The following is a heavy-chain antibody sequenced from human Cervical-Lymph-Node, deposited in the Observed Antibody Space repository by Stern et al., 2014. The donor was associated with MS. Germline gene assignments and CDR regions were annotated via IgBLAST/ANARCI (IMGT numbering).Heavy chain of an antibody. D-gene: IGHD1-26*01. Sequence: QVQLGQSGAEVQKPGSSVKVSCKASGDTFSSYAISCVRQATGQGLEWMGGIIPIFGTANSSPKFQGSGTVNAEESPSTAYTEISSLRSEDTAVYYCARGELKEGLVRGMDVWGEGTTVTVSA. CDR1: GDTFSSYA. V-gene: IGHV1-69*01. CDR3: ARGELKEGLVRGMDV. CDR2: IIPIFGTA. J-gene: IGHJ6*01.